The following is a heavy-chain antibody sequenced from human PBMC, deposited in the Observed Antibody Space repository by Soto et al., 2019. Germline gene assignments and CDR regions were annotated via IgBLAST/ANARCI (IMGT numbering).Heavy chain of an antibody. J-gene: IGHJ5*02. CDR2: IVPLFGTP. V-gene: IGHV1-69*01. CDR1: GGAFSNYG. D-gene: IGHD3-10*01. CDR3: ARIAMVRGVISGLFDP. Sequence: QVQLVQSGAEVKKPGSSVKVSRKASGGAFSNYGINWVRQAPGQGLEWMGGIVPLFGTPEYAQKFQGRVTITTDESTSTAYMELSSLRSEDTALYFCARIAMVRGVISGLFDPWGQGTLVTVSS.